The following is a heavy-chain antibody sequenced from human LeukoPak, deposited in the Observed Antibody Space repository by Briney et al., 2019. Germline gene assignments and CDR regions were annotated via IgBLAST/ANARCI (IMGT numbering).Heavy chain of an antibody. V-gene: IGHV3-21*01. CDR1: GFTFSSYS. Sequence: PGGSLRLSCAASGFTFSSYSMNWVRQAQGKGLEWVSSISSSSSYIFYADSVKGRITISRDNAKNSLYLQLSSLRAEDTAVYYCARGEDVVATTYYYYYMDVWGKGTTVTISS. J-gene: IGHJ6*03. D-gene: IGHD5-12*01. CDR3: ARGEDVVATTYYYYYMDV. CDR2: ISSSSSYI.